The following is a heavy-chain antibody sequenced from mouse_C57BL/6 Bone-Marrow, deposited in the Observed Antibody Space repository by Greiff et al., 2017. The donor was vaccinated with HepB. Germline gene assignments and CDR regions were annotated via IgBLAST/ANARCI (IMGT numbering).Heavy chain of an antibody. CDR2: IYPGSGNT. CDR3: ARDESYYYGSSLGYYAMDY. D-gene: IGHD1-1*01. Sequence: QVQLQQSGAELVRPGASVKLSCKASGYTFTDYYINWVKQRPGQGLEWIARIYPGSGNTYYNEKFKGKATLTAEKSSSTAYMQLSSLTSEDSAVYFCARDESYYYGSSLGYYAMDYWGQGTSVTVSS. V-gene: IGHV1-76*01. J-gene: IGHJ4*01. CDR1: GYTFTDYY.